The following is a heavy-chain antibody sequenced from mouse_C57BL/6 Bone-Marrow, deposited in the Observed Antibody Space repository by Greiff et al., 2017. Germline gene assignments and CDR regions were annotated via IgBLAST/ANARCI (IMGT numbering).Heavy chain of an antibody. CDR1: GYAFSSSW. V-gene: IGHV1-82*01. CDR2: IYPGDGDT. D-gene: IGHD3-3*01. CDR3: SKLGPWFAY. J-gene: IGHJ3*01. Sequence: QVQLQQSGPELVKPGASVKISCKASGYAFSSSWMNWVKQRPGKGLEWIGRIYPGDGDTNYNGKFKGKATLTADKSSSTAYMQLSSRPSEDAAVYFCSKLGPWFAYWGQGTLVTVSA.